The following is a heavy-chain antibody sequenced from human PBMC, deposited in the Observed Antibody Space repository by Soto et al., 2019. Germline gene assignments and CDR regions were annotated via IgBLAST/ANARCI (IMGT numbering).Heavy chain of an antibody. CDR1: GFTFSSYN. CDR3: ARDLDDRSGGSS. V-gene: IGHV3-30*03. CDR2: ISYNRNNK. J-gene: IGHJ4*02. D-gene: IGHD2-15*01. Sequence: GSLRLSCAASGFTFSSYNMNWVRPAPGKGLEWVSVISYNRNNKYYADSVKGRFTISRDNSKNTLYLQMNSLRAEDTAVYYCARDLDDRSGGSSWGQGTLVTVSS.